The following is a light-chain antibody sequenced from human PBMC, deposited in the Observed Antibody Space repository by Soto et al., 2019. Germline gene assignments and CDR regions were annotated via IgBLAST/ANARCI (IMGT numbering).Light chain of an antibody. CDR3: QQYYSTVT. J-gene: IGKJ4*01. V-gene: IGKV4-1*01. CDR2: WAS. CDR1: QSVLYSPNIKNY. Sequence: DIVMTQSPDSLAVSLGERATINCKSSQSVLYSPNIKNYLAWYQQKPGQPPKLLIYWASTRESGVPDRFSGSGSGTDFTLTISSLQAEDVAVYYCQQYYSTVTFGGGTKVEIK.